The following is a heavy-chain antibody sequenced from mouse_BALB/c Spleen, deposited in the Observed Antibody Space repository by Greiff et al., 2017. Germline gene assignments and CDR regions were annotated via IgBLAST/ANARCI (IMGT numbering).Heavy chain of an antibody. J-gene: IGHJ1*01. Sequence: EVKLQESGPGLVKPSQSLSLTCSVTGYSITSGYYWNWIRQFPGNKLEWMGYISYDGSNNYNPSLKNRISITRDTSKNQFFLKLNSVTTEDTATYYCARSGYRYDDGYWYFDVWGAGTTVTVSS. V-gene: IGHV3-6*02. CDR3: ARSGYRYDDGYWYFDV. CDR2: ISYDGSN. D-gene: IGHD2-14*01. CDR1: GYSITSGYY.